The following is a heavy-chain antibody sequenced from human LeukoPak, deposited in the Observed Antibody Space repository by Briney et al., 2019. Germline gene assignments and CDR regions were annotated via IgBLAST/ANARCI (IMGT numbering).Heavy chain of an antibody. D-gene: IGHD2-2*02. J-gene: IGHJ5*02. Sequence: GSSVKVSCXASGGTFSSYAISWVRQAPGQGLEWMGGIIPIFGTANYAQKFQGRVTITADESTSTAYMELSSLRSEDTAVYYCARGYCSSTSCYRLSWFDPWGQGTLVTVSS. CDR2: IIPIFGTA. V-gene: IGHV1-69*01. CDR1: GGTFSSYA. CDR3: ARGYCSSTSCYRLSWFDP.